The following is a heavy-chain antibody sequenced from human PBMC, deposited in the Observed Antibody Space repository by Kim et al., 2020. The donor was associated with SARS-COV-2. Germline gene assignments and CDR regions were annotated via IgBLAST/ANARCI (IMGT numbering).Heavy chain of an antibody. Sequence: ASVKVSCKASGYTFTSYAMHWVRQAPGQRLEWMGWINAGNGNTKYSQKFQGRVTITRDTSASTAYMELSSLRSEDTAVYYCARGITFGGVIVPGGYWGQGTLVTVSS. J-gene: IGHJ4*02. CDR1: GYTFTSYA. CDR2: INAGNGNT. CDR3: ARGITFGGVIVPGGY. D-gene: IGHD3-16*02. V-gene: IGHV1-3*01.